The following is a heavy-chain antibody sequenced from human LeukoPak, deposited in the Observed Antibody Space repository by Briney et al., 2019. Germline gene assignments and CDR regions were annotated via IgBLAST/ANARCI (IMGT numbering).Heavy chain of an antibody. J-gene: IGHJ4*02. V-gene: IGHV4-34*01. D-gene: IGHD3-9*01. Sequence: PSETLSLTCAVYGGSFSGYYWSWIRQPPGKGLEWIGEINHSGSTNYNPSLKSRVTISVDTSKNQFSLKLSSVTAADTAVYYWAKAGSLGLQYFDWTPTYFDYWGQGTLVTVSS. CDR2: INHSGST. CDR3: AKAGSLGLQYFDWTPTYFDY. CDR1: GGSFSGYY.